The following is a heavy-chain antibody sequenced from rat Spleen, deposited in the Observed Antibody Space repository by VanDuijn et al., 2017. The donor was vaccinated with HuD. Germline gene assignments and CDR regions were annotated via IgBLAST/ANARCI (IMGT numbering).Heavy chain of an antibody. J-gene: IGHJ2*01. Sequence: EVQLVESGGGLVQPGRSLKLSCAASGFTFSNYGMAWVRQAPTKGLEWVATISYDGSSTYYRDSVKDRFTISRDNAKSTLYLQMDSLRSEDTAIYYCVREERGVDYWGQGVMVTVSS. CDR1: GFTFSNYG. CDR2: ISYDGSST. CDR3: VREERGVDY. V-gene: IGHV5-29*01.